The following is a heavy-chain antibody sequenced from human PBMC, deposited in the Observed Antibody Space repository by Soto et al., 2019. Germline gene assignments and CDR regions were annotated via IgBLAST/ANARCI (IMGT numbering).Heavy chain of an antibody. Sequence: QVQLVESGGGLVQPGGSLRLTCVASGFTFGSHGMHWVRQAPGKGLEWVAVISYDETNEHYVDSVKGRFTISRDNSKSILSLQMNRLRPEDTAVYKCAKDLRTTMSDYGMDVWGQGTTVTVSS. V-gene: IGHV3-30*18. CDR3: AKDLRTTMSDYGMDV. CDR2: ISYDETNE. CDR1: GFTFGSHG. J-gene: IGHJ6*02.